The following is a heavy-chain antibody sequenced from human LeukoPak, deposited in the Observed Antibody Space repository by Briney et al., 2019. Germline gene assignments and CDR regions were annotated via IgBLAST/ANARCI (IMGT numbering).Heavy chain of an antibody. CDR2: ISHSGST. Sequence: SETLSLTCNVSGYSISNAYYWSWIRQPPGKGLEWIGSISHSGSTSYYPSFKSRVTISVDTSKNQFSLKLSSVTVADTAVYYCARETKRPGKDTALVDSFDVWGQGTLVAVSS. D-gene: IGHD5-18*01. J-gene: IGHJ3*01. CDR1: GYSISNAYY. CDR3: ARETKRPGKDTALVDSFDV. V-gene: IGHV4-38-2*02.